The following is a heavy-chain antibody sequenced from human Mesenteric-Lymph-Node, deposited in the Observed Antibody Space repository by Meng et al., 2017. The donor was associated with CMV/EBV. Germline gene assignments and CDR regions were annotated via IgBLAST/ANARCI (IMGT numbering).Heavy chain of an antibody. V-gene: IGHV3-48*04. D-gene: IGHD3-3*01. Sequence: GGSLRLSCAASGFTFSTYTMTWVRQAPGKGLEWVSYISSSGSTIYYTDSVKGRFTISRDNAKNSLYLQMNSLRAEDTAVYYCARDQIGGLTIFGVVTSNHGMDVWGQGTTVTVSS. CDR1: GFTFSTYT. J-gene: IGHJ6*02. CDR2: ISSSGSTI. CDR3: ARDQIGGLTIFGVVTSNHGMDV.